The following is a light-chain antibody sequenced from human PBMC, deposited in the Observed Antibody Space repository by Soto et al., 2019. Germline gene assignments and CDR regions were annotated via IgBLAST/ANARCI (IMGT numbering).Light chain of an antibody. Sequence: QSVLTQPPSASGTPGQRVTISCSGSSSNIGYNYVYWYQQLPGTAPKLLIYRNNQRPSGVPDRFSGSKSGTSASLAISGLRSEDVADYYCAAWDESLSGYVFGTGTKVTVL. CDR2: RNN. J-gene: IGLJ1*01. V-gene: IGLV1-47*01. CDR1: SSNIGYNY. CDR3: AAWDESLSGYV.